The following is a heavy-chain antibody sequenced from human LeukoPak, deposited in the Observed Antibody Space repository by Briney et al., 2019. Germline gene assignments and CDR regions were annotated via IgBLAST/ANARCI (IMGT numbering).Heavy chain of an antibody. D-gene: IGHD2-2*01. CDR1: GFTFSSYS. CDR2: ISISSSYI. V-gene: IGHV3-21*01. J-gene: IGHJ5*02. Sequence: GGSLRLSCAASGFTFSSYSMNWVRQAPGKGLEWVSSISISSSYIYYADSVKGRFTISRDNAKNSLFLQMNSLRAEDTAVYYCARETQYCSSTSLGLECTNNWFDPWGQGTLVTVSS. CDR3: ARETQYCSSTSLGLECTNNWFDP.